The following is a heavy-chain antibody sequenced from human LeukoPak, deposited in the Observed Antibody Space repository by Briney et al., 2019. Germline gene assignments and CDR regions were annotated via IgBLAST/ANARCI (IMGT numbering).Heavy chain of an antibody. CDR1: GFTSSDYY. CDR3: ARDLGELRPYYFDY. D-gene: IGHD1-7*01. Sequence: GGSLRLSCAPSGFTSSDYYMGWSPQAPGRGREGVSYISSSGSTIYYADSVKGRFTISRDNAKSSLYLQMNSLRAEDTAVYYCARDLGELRPYYFDYWGQGTLVTVSS. CDR2: ISSSGSTI. V-gene: IGHV3-11*04. J-gene: IGHJ4*02.